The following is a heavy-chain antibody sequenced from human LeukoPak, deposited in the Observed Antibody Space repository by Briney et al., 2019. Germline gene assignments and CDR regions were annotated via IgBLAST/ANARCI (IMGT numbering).Heavy chain of an antibody. Sequence: PSETLSLTCTVSGGSISSSRYYWGWIRQPPGKGLEWIGSIYYSGSTYYNPSLKSRVTISVDTSKNQFSLKLSSVTAADTAVYYCARLAPAAKTYWFDPWGQGTLVTVSS. CDR3: ARLAPAAKTYWFDP. J-gene: IGHJ5*02. CDR2: IYYSGST. CDR1: GGSISSSRYY. D-gene: IGHD2-2*01. V-gene: IGHV4-39*07.